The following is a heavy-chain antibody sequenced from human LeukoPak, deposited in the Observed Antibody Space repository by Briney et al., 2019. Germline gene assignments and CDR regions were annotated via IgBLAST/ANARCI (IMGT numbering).Heavy chain of an antibody. D-gene: IGHD2-15*01. CDR3: ARDPSCSGGSCYSEGVNWFDP. CDR2: IYRGGRT. Sequence: GGSLRLSCAASGFTFSSYSMNWVRQAPGKGLEWVSVIYRGGRTNYADSVKGRFIMSRDNSKNTLYLQMNSLRDEDSAVYHCARDPSCSGGSCYSEGVNWFDPWGQGTLVIVSS. J-gene: IGHJ5*02. V-gene: IGHV3-66*01. CDR1: GFTFSSYS.